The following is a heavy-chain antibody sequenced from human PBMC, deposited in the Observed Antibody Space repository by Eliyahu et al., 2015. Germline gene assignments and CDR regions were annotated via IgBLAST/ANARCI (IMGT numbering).Heavy chain of an antibody. CDR1: XXSFXXYF. CDR3: ARGTGYTLLTGFFSYLDH. D-gene: IGHD3-9*01. CDR2: IDHNGVA. J-gene: IGHJ4*02. V-gene: IGHV4-34*02. Sequence: QVQLQQWGAGLLKPSETLSLTCAVXXXSFXXYFWXWXRQPPGKGLEWIGEIDHNGVANYNPSLRGRVTMSVDTSKNQFLLTLSSMTAADTAVYYCARGTGYTLLTGFFSYLDHWGQGTLVTASS.